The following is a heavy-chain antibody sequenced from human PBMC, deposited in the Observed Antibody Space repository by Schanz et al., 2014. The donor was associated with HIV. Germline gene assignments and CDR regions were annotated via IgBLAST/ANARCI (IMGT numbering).Heavy chain of an antibody. J-gene: IGHJ3*02. Sequence: QVQLVESGGGVVQPGRSLRLSCTASGFTFSSSGMHWVRQAPGKGLEWVAVLRYDGSNKYYADSVKGRFTISRDDSKNTLYLQMNSLRAEDTAVYYCAKEATVVTLAFDIWGQGTMVTVSS. V-gene: IGHV3-33*03. D-gene: IGHD4-17*01. CDR1: GFTFSSSG. CDR3: AKEATVVTLAFDI. CDR2: LRYDGSNK.